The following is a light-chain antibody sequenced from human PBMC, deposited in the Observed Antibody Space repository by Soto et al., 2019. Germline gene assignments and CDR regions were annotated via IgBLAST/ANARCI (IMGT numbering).Light chain of an antibody. CDR2: GAS. CDR1: QSVGSS. Sequence: ETVLTQSPGTLSVSPGDRATLSCRASQSVGSSLAWYQQKTGQAPRLLMFGASNRATGIPDRFSGSGSGTDFTLTISRLEPEDFAVYYCQHYGSSPITFGQGTRLEI. J-gene: IGKJ5*01. V-gene: IGKV3-20*01. CDR3: QHYGSSPIT.